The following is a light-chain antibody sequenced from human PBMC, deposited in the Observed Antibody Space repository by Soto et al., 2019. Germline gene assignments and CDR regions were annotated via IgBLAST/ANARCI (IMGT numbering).Light chain of an antibody. CDR1: SSNIGSYT. CDR3: AAWDDSLNGYV. CDR2: SNS. J-gene: IGLJ1*01. Sequence: QSVLIQQPSASGTPGQRVTVYCSGGSSNIGSYTVNWYQQLPGAAPKLLIYSNSQRPSGVPDRFSASKSGTSASLAISGLQSEDEAEYYCAAWDDSLNGYVFGPGTKLTVL. V-gene: IGLV1-44*01.